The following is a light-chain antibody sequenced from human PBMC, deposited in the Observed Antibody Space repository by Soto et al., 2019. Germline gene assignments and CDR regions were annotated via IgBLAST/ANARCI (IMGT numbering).Light chain of an antibody. Sequence: QSVLTQPASVSGSPGQSITISCTGTSSDVGAYNFVSWYQHHPGRAPKLIIYEVTIRPSGVSNRFSGSKSGNTASLTISGLQAEDEADYYCSSYAGRNTVIFGGGTKLTVL. V-gene: IGLV2-14*01. J-gene: IGLJ2*01. CDR2: EVT. CDR1: SSDVGAYNF. CDR3: SSYAGRNTVI.